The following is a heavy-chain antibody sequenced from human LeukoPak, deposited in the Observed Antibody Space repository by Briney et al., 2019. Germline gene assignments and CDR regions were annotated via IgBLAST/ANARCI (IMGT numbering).Heavy chain of an antibody. CDR3: ARYIPVTAMVTVYYYYMDV. J-gene: IGHJ6*03. Sequence: ESLKISCKGSGYSFTSYWIGWVRQMPGKGLEWMGIIYPGDSDTRYSPSFQGQVTISADKSISTAYLQWSSLKASDTAMYYCARYIPVTAMVTVYYYYMDVWGKGTTVTVSS. CDR2: IYPGDSDT. D-gene: IGHD5-18*01. V-gene: IGHV5-51*01. CDR1: GYSFTSYW.